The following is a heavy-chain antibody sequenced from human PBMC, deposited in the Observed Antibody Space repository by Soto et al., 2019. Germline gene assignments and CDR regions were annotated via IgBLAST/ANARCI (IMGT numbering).Heavy chain of an antibody. CDR3: ARGVGATIYYYYYGMDV. CDR1: GGSISSYY. V-gene: IGHV4-59*01. D-gene: IGHD1-26*01. Sequence: SGTLSLTCTVSGGSISSYYWSWIRQPPGKGLEWIGYIYYSGSTNYNPSLKSRVTISVDTSKNQFSLKLSSVTAADTAVYYCARGVGATIYYYYYGMDVWGQGTTVTVSS. CDR2: IYYSGST. J-gene: IGHJ6*02.